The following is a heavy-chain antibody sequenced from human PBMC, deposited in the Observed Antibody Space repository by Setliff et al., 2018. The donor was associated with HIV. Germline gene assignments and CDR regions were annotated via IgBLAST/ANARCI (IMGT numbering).Heavy chain of an antibody. CDR2: THTSGST. D-gene: IGHD3-10*01. CDR1: GGPISSGSYY. J-gene: IGHJ4*02. CDR3: ARVGYHGSGRYSFDY. Sequence: SETLSLTCTVSGGPISSGSYYWSWIRQPAGKGLEWIGHTHTSGSTKYNPSLKSRVTISADTSKNQFSLNLSSVTAAETAVYYCARVGYHGSGRYSFDYWGQGTLVTVSS. V-gene: IGHV4-61*09.